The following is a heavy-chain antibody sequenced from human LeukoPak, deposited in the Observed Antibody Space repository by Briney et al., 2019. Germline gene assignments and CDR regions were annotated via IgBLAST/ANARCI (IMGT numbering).Heavy chain of an antibody. CDR2: INPSGGST. CDR3: ARDSEDTTMGPGY. J-gene: IGHJ4*02. D-gene: IGHD5-18*01. Sequence: ASVKVSCKTSGYTFTSYYMHWVRQAPGQGLEWRGIINPSGGSTSYAQKFQGRVTMTRYMSTSTVYMELSSLRSEDTAVYYCARDSEDTTMGPGYWGQGTLVTVSS. CDR1: GYTFTSYY. V-gene: IGHV1-46*01.